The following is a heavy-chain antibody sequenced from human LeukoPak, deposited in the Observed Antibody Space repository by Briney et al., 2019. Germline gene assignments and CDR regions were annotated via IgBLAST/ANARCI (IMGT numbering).Heavy chain of an antibody. CDR2: INTEGTTT. CDR1: GFPLDTYW. Sequence: SGGSLRLSCAASGFPLDTYWMHWVRHAPGKGLVWVSRINTEGTTTNYADSVKGRFTISRDNAKNSLYLQMNSLRAEDTAVYYCARNQRRLDYWGQGTLVTVSS. CDR3: ARNQRRLDY. D-gene: IGHD1-14*01. V-gene: IGHV3-74*01. J-gene: IGHJ4*02.